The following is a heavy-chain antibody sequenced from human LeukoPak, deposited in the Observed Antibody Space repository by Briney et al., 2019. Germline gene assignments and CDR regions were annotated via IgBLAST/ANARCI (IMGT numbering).Heavy chain of an antibody. CDR1: GYTFTGYY. Sequence: ASVKVSCKASGYTFTGYYMHWVRQAPGQGLEWMGWINPNSGGTNYAQKFQGRVTMTRDTSISTAYMELSRLRSEDTAVYYCATRSPRGPKSLTHWGQGTLVTVSS. CDR3: ATRSPRGPKSLTH. D-gene: IGHD1-14*01. V-gene: IGHV1-2*02. CDR2: INPNSGGT. J-gene: IGHJ4*02.